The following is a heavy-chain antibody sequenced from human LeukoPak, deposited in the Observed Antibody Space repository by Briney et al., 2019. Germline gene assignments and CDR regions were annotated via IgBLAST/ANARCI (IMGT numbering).Heavy chain of an antibody. CDR3: ARGLGRYFDWLKVDGAYNWFGP. CDR2: INPNSGGT. D-gene: IGHD3-9*01. J-gene: IGHJ5*02. Sequence: ASVKVSCKASGYTFTGYYMHWVRQAPGQGLEWMGWINPNSGGTNYAQKFQGRVTMTRDTSISTAYMELSRLRSDDTAVYYCARGLGRYFDWLKVDGAYNWFGPWGQGTLVTVSS. CDR1: GYTFTGYY. V-gene: IGHV1-2*02.